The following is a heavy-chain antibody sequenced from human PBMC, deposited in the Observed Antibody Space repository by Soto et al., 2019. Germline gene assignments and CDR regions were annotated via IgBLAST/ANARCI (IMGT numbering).Heavy chain of an antibody. CDR1: GFSLSRSGAG. Sequence: QITLKESGPTVVTPKQPLTLTCTVSGFSLSRSGAGVAWIRQPPGRALEWLGIIYWNDNKKYSPSVKGKITIINGTSKKQVVRRMTDTNPVDTSTYFCAHSRATVWLCDLLSEAIDYWGQGSLVTVSS. J-gene: IGHJ4*02. CDR2: IYWNDNK. D-gene: IGHD3-10*01. V-gene: IGHV2-5*01. CDR3: AHSRATVWLCDLLSEAIDY.